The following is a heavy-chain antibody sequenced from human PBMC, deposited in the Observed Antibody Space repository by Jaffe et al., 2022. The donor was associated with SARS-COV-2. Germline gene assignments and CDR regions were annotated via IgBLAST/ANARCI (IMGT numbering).Heavy chain of an antibody. V-gene: IGHV1-69*01. Sequence: QVQLVQSGAEVKKPGSSVKVSCKASGGTFSSYAISWVRQAPGQGLEWMGGIIPIFGTANYAQKFQGRVTITADESTSTAYMELSSLRSEDTAVYYCAREGMTTVTRGATFDIWGQGTMVTVSS. D-gene: IGHD4-17*01. CDR2: IIPIFGTA. J-gene: IGHJ3*02. CDR3: AREGMTTVTRGATFDI. CDR1: GGTFSSYA.